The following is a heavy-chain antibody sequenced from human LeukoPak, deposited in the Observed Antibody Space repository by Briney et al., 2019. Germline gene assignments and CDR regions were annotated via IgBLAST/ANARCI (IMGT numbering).Heavy chain of an antibody. J-gene: IGHJ4*02. Sequence: PGRSLRLSCAASGFTFSSYGMHWVRQAPGKGLEWVSYISSSGSTIYYADSVKGRFIISRDNAKNSLYLQMNSLRAEDTAVYYCARDPHYYDSSGYVDYWGQGTLVTVSS. CDR2: ISSSGSTI. CDR1: GFTFSSYG. CDR3: ARDPHYYDSSGYVDY. D-gene: IGHD3-22*01. V-gene: IGHV3-48*04.